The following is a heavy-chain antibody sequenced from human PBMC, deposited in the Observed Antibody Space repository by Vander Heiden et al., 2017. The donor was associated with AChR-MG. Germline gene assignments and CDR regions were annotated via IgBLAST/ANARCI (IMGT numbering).Heavy chain of an antibody. Sequence: QLKLQESGPGLATPSETMSLTCTVAGGSSSSSSYCWGWIGQPPGKGLEWIGSIYYSGTTYYNPSLKSRVTISVDTSKNQFSLQLSSVTAADTAVYYCARLGGYSYDFDYWGQGTLVTVSS. CDR2: IYYSGTT. D-gene: IGHD5-18*01. CDR3: ARLGGYSYDFDY. CDR1: GGSSSSSSYC. J-gene: IGHJ4*02. V-gene: IGHV4-39*01.